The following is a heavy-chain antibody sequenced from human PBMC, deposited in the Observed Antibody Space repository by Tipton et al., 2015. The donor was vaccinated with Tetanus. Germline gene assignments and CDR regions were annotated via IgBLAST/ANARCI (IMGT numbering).Heavy chain of an antibody. CDR3: ARDFRSVLIAVAGTVFDY. J-gene: IGHJ4*02. CDR2: ISAYNGNT. Sequence: QSGAEVKKPGASVKVSCKASGYTFTSYGISWVRQAPGQGLEWMGWISAYNGNTNYAQKLQGRVTMTTDTSTSTAYMELRSLRSDDSALYYCARDFRSVLIAVAGTVFDYWGQGTLVTVSS. D-gene: IGHD6-19*01. V-gene: IGHV1-18*01. CDR1: GYTFTSYG.